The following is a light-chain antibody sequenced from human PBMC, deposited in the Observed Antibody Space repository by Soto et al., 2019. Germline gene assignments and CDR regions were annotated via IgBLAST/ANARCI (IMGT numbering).Light chain of an antibody. V-gene: IGKV1-5*01. J-gene: IGKJ1*01. Sequence: DIQMTQSPSTLSASVGDRVTITCRASQSISSWLAWYQQKPGKAPKLLIYDASSLESGVPSRFSGSGSGTEFTLTISSLQPDDFATYYCQQYKDYTYTFGQGPRWIS. CDR3: QQYKDYTYT. CDR2: DAS. CDR1: QSISSW.